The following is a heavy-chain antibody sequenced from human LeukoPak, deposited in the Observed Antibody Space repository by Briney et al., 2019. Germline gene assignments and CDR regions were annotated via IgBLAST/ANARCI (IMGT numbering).Heavy chain of an antibody. CDR2: IYHSGST. D-gene: IGHD6-19*01. Sequence: PSETLSLTCAVYGGSFSGYYWSWIRQPPGKGLEWIGEIYHSGSTNYNPSLKSRVTISVDKSKNQLSLKLSSVTAADTAVYYCARGYSSGLDYWGQGTLVTVSS. V-gene: IGHV4-34*01. CDR3: ARGYSSGLDY. CDR1: GGSFSGYY. J-gene: IGHJ4*02.